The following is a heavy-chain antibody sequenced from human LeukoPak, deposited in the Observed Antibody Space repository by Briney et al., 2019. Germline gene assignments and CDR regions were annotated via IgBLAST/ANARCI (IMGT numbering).Heavy chain of an antibody. D-gene: IGHD3-22*01. CDR1: GFTFSSYG. Sequence: PGGSLRLSCAASGFTFSSYGMSWVRQAPGKGLEWVSAISGSGGSTYYADSVRGRFTISRDNSKNTLYLQMNSLRAEDTAVYYCAKSPGYYDSSGYFDYWGQGTLVTVSS. V-gene: IGHV3-23*01. CDR3: AKSPGYYDSSGYFDY. J-gene: IGHJ4*02. CDR2: ISGSGGST.